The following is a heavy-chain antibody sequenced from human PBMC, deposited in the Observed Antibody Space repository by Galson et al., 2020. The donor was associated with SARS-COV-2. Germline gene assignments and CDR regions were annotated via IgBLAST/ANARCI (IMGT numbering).Heavy chain of an antibody. CDR2: IDWSGDST. CDR3: ARARDSSGDYGDFDY. D-gene: IGHD3-22*01. J-gene: IGHJ4*02. Sequence: PGGSLRLSCAASGFSFDDYGMTWVRQAPGKGLEWVSNIDWSGDSTRYADSVRGRFTISRDSAKRSLFLQMNSLRAEDTALYYCARARDSSGDYGDFDYWGQGTLVTVSS. CDR1: GFSFDDYG. V-gene: IGHV3-20*04.